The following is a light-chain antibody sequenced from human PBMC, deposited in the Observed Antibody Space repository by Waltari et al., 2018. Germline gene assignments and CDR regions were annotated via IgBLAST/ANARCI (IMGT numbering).Light chain of an antibody. Sequence: DVQMTQSPSTLSASVGDTVSITCRASQSIMSWLAWYQQKAGKAPKVLMSKASTLESGVPSRFSGSESGTEFTLTISNLQPDDFATYYCQQYNTDYTFGQGTILEIK. V-gene: IGKV1-5*03. J-gene: IGKJ2*01. CDR1: QSIMSW. CDR3: QQYNTDYT. CDR2: KAS.